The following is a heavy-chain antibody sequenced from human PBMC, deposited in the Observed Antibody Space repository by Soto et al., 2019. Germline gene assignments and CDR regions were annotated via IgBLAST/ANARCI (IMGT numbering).Heavy chain of an antibody. CDR3: AKDPTEFLERGWFDP. CDR1: GFTFSSYG. J-gene: IGHJ5*02. D-gene: IGHD3-3*01. Sequence: PGGSLRLSCAASGFTFSSYGMHWVRQAPGKGLEWVAVISYDGSNKYYADSVKGRFTISRDNSKNTLYLQMNSLRAEDTAVYYCAKDPTEFLERGWFDPWGQGTLVTVSS. CDR2: ISYDGSNK. V-gene: IGHV3-30*18.